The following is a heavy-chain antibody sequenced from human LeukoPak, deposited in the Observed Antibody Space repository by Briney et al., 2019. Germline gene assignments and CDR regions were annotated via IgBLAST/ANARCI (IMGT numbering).Heavy chain of an antibody. J-gene: IGHJ5*02. CDR2: MRYDGSNR. CDR3: GREQSAYYVHAFDP. CDR1: GFTFSRFG. Sequence: GGSLRLSCAASGFTFSRFGMHWVRQAPGKGLEGVAFMRYDGSNRYYADSVKGRFTISRDNSKNTLFLQMNSLRTDDTAVYYCGREQSAYYVHAFDPWGQGTMVTVSS. D-gene: IGHD3-3*01. V-gene: IGHV3-30*02.